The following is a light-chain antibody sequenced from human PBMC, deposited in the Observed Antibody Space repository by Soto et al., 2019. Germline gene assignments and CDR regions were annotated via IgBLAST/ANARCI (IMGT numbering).Light chain of an antibody. CDR3: QQYVSSPPT. Sequence: EIVLTQSPGTLSLSPGERATLSCSASQSISSSYLAWYQQKPGQAPRLLIYDASSRVTGIPDRFSGSGSGTDFTLTISRLEPEDFAVYYCQQYVSSPPTFGQGTEVEIK. J-gene: IGKJ1*01. V-gene: IGKV3-20*01. CDR1: QSISSSY. CDR2: DAS.